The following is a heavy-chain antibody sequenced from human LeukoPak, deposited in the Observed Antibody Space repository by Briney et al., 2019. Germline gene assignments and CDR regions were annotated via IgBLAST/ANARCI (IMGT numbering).Heavy chain of an antibody. CDR3: AKTYCSGGSCYFGY. J-gene: IGHJ4*02. D-gene: IGHD2-15*01. CDR2: IYYSGST. V-gene: IGHV4-39*01. CDR1: GGSIGTYY. Sequence: PSETLSLTCTVSGGSIGTYYWDWIRQPPGKGLEWIGSIYYSGSTYYNPSLKSRVTISVDTSKNQFSLKLSSVTAADTAVYYCAKTYCSGGSCYFGYWGQGTLVTVSS.